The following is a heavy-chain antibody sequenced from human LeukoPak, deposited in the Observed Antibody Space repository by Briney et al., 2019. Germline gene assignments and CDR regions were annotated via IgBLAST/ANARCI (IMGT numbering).Heavy chain of an antibody. D-gene: IGHD1-1*01. J-gene: IGHJ4*02. V-gene: IGHV3-66*02. Sequence: PGGSLRLSCAASGFTVSSNYMSWVRQAPGKGLEWVSVIYSGGSTYYAYSVKGRFTISRDNSKNTLYLQMNSLRAEDTAVYYCARDDDAFRPLWGQGTLVTVSS. CDR3: ARDDDAFRPL. CDR1: GFTVSSNY. CDR2: IYSGGST.